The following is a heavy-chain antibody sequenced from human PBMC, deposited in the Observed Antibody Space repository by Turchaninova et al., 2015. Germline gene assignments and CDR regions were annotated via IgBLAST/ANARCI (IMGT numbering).Heavy chain of an antibody. V-gene: IGHV3-53*04. D-gene: IGHD3-22*01. CDR3: AGGLFRGRSGYLCDY. J-gene: IGHJ4*02. Sequence: DSVKGRITISRHNSKNTLYLQMNRLILDDTAVFYCAGGLFRGRSGYLCDYWGQGTLVTVSS.